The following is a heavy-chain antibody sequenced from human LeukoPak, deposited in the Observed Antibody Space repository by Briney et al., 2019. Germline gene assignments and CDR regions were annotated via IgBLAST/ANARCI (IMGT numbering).Heavy chain of an antibody. D-gene: IGHD6-19*01. CDR3: ARVAVAGYNWFDP. CDR1: GGSISSYY. Sequence: SETLSLTRTVSGGSISSYYWSWIRQPPGKGLEWIGYIYYRGSTNYRPSLKSRVTISVDTSKNQFSLKLSSVTAADTAVYYCARVAVAGYNWFDPWGQGTLVTVSS. V-gene: IGHV4-59*12. CDR2: IYYRGST. J-gene: IGHJ5*02.